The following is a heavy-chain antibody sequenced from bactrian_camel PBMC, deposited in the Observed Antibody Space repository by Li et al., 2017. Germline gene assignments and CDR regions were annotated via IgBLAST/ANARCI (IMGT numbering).Heavy chain of an antibody. CDR3: TADLIRSERGRCETNS. CDR2: IDSFGKM. J-gene: IGHJ6*01. V-gene: IGHV3S55*01. D-gene: IGHD1*01. Sequence: HVQLVESGGGSVQTGGSLRLSCVRSGLKYGGRCMGWTRQAPGKEREEVAFIDSFGKMRYAEFAKDRFTISMDDARNTLYLQMDHLKPEDTAMFYCTADLIRSERGRCETNSWGQGTQVTVS. CDR1: GLKYGGRC.